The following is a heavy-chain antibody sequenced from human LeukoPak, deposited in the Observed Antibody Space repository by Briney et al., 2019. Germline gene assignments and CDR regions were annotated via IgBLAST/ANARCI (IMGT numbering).Heavy chain of an antibody. CDR3: ARGRRRWLQVDFDY. V-gene: IGHV4-38-2*02. D-gene: IGHD5-24*01. J-gene: IGHJ4*02. CDR1: GYSISSGYY. CDR2: INHSGST. Sequence: SETLFLTCTVSGYSISSGYYWGWIRQPPGKGLEWIGEINHSGSTNYNPSLKSRVTISVDTSKNQFSLKLSSVTAADTAVYYCARGRRRWLQVDFDYWGQGTLVTVSS.